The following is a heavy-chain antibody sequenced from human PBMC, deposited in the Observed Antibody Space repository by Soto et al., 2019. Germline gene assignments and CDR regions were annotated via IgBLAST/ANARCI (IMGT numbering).Heavy chain of an antibody. CDR1: GFNFENYA. Sequence: EVQLVESGGGLVQPDRPLRLSCAASGFNFENYAMHWVRQVPGKGLEWVSAISWNSGQLDYADSVRGRFTISRDNGKNSLYLEMNSLRPDDTALYFCAKDKSTGEYSYYRYMDVWGRGTTVIVSS. CDR3: AKDKSTGEYSYYRYMDV. D-gene: IGHD4-17*01. V-gene: IGHV3-9*01. CDR2: ISWNSGQL. J-gene: IGHJ6*03.